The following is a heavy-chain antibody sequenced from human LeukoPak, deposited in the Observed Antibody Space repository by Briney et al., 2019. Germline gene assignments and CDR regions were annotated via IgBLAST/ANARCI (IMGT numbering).Heavy chain of an antibody. D-gene: IGHD3-16*02. CDR1: GVSISSYF. CDR2: ISYSGST. CDR3: ARFIDEIDNWFDP. J-gene: IGHJ5*02. Sequence: SETLSLTCTVSGVSISSYFWSWIREPPGKGLEWIGYISYSGSTNYNPSLKSRVTISVDTSKSQFSLKLSSVTAADTAVYYCARFIDEIDNWFDPWGQGTLVTVSS. V-gene: IGHV4-59*01.